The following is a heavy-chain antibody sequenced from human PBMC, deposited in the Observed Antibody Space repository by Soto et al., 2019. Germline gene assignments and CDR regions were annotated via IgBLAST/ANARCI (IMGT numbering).Heavy chain of an antibody. CDR2: MTPNSGKT. Sequence: QVQLVQSGAEMKKPGASVKVSCKASGYTFTNYDINWVRQAPGQGLEWLGWMTPNSGKTGYAQKFQGRVTLTRDTSISTAYMELSSLISEDTAVYYCARNTYKAGVFHLWGQGTLFTVCS. D-gene: IGHD3-10*01. V-gene: IGHV1-8*01. CDR1: GYTFTNYD. J-gene: IGHJ5*02. CDR3: ARNTYKAGVFHL.